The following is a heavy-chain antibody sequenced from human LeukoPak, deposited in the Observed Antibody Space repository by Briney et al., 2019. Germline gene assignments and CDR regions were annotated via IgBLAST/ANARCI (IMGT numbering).Heavy chain of an antibody. J-gene: IGHJ5*02. D-gene: IGHD2-15*01. V-gene: IGHV3-33*01. Sequence: GGSLRLSCAASGITFSNHGMHWVRQAPGKGLEWVALIWYDGSNKYYADSVKGRFTISRDNSKNTLYLQMNSLRAEDTAVYYCARDVLGYCSGGSCSNWFDPWGQGTLVTVSS. CDR3: ARDVLGYCSGGSCSNWFDP. CDR2: IWYDGSNK. CDR1: GITFSNHG.